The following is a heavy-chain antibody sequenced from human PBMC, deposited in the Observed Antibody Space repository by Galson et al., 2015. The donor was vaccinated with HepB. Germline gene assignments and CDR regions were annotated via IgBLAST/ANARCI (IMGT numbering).Heavy chain of an antibody. V-gene: IGHV2-5*01. CDR1: EFSLATSQVA. CDR3: VYGIWDSSGYFYFDY. Sequence: PALVKPTQTLTLTCTSSEFSLATSQVAVGWIRQPPGKALDWLALIYGNDDKRYSPSLKNRLTITKDTSKNQVVLTLTNMDPADTATYYCVYGIWDSSGYFYFDYWGQGTLVTVSS. CDR2: IYGNDDK. D-gene: IGHD3-22*01. J-gene: IGHJ4*02.